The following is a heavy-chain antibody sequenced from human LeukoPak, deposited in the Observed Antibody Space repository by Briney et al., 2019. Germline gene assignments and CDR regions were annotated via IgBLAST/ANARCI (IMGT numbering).Heavy chain of an antibody. J-gene: IGHJ3*02. D-gene: IGHD1-26*01. CDR2: FDPEDGET. CDR3: ATDRVGATQVDAFDI. Sequence: ASVKVSCKVSGYTLTELSMHWVRQAPGEGLEWVGGFDPEDGETIYAQKFQGRVTMTEDTSTDTAYMELSRLRSEDTAVYYCATDRVGATQVDAFDIWGQGTMVTVSS. V-gene: IGHV1-24*01. CDR1: GYTLTELS.